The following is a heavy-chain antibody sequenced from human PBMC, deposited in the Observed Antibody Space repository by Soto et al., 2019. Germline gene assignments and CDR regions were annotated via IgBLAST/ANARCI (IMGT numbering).Heavy chain of an antibody. CDR2: IYWDNDK. CDR1: GFSLSTTGVG. Sequence: QITLKESGPTLVKPTRTLTLTCSFSGFSLSTTGVGVGWIRQSPGKALEWLAIIYWDNDKRYSPSLKSRVTITKDTSKNQVVLTVTNMDPVDTGTYYCARSLWFGELHWGQGALVTVSS. CDR3: ARSLWFGELH. V-gene: IGHV2-5*02. D-gene: IGHD3-10*01. J-gene: IGHJ4*02.